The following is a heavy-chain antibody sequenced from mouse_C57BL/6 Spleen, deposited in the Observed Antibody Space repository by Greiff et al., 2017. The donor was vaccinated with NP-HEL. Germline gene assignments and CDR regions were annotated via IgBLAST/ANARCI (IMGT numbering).Heavy chain of an antibody. D-gene: IGHD2-3*01. V-gene: IGHV1-82*01. Sequence: VKLVESGPELVKPGASVKISCKASGYAFSSSWMNWVKQRPGKGLEWIGRIYPGDGDTNYNGKFKGKATLTADKSSSTAYMQLSSLTSEDSAVYFCARSGDGYYYPLDYWGQGTTLTVSS. CDR1: GYAFSSSW. J-gene: IGHJ2*01. CDR2: IYPGDGDT. CDR3: ARSGDGYYYPLDY.